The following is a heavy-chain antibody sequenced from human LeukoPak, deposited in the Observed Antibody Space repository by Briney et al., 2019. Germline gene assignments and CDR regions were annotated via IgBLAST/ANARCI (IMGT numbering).Heavy chain of an antibody. V-gene: IGHV3-23*01. CDR2: ITGSGDTT. CDR1: GFIFRNYA. CDR3: AKWGDYDILTGYCVSDF. Sequence: GASLRLSCAASGFIFRNYAMSWGRQAPGKGLEWVSAITGSGDTTYYADSVKGRFTISRDNSKNTLYVEMNTLRAEDTAVYYCAKWGDYDILTGYCVSDFWGQGTLVTVSS. D-gene: IGHD3-9*01. J-gene: IGHJ4*02.